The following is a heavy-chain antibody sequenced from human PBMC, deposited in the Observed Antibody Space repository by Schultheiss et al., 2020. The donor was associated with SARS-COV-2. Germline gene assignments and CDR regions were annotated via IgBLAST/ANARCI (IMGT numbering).Heavy chain of an antibody. J-gene: IGHJ6*02. CDR3: ARVGPAARSYYYYYGMDV. CDR1: GYTFTSYA. CDR2: INAGNGNT. Sequence: ASVKVSCKASGYTFTSYAMHWVRQAPGQRLEWMGWINAGNGNTKYSQKFQGRVTITRDTSASTAYMELSSLRSEDTAVYYCARVGPAARSYYYYYGMDVWGQGTTVTVSS. V-gene: IGHV1-3*01. D-gene: IGHD2-2*01.